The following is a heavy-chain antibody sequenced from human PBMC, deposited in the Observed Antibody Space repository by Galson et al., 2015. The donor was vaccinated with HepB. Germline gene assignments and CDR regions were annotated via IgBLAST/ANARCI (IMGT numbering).Heavy chain of an antibody. J-gene: IGHJ5*02. Sequence: SLRLSCAASGFTFSSYGMHWVRQAPGKGLEWVAVISYAGTNKYYADSVKGRFTISRDNSKNTLYLQMNSLRAEDTAVYYCAKDPGYGDYGGNWLDPWGQGTLVTVSS. D-gene: IGHD4-17*01. CDR1: GFTFSSYG. CDR3: AKDPGYGDYGGNWLDP. V-gene: IGHV3-30*18. CDR2: ISYAGTNK.